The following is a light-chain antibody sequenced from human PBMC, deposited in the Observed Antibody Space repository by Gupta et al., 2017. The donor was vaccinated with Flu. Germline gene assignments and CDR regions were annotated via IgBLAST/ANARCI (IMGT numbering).Light chain of an antibody. CDR3: QAWDSSHVV. CDR2: QDS. Sequence: SYELPQPPSVSVSPGQTASITCSGDKLGDKYACWYQQKPGQSLVLVIYQDSKRPSGIPERFSGSNSGNTATLTISGTQAMDEADYYCQAWDSSHVVFGGGTKLTVL. V-gene: IGLV3-1*01. CDR1: KLGDKY. J-gene: IGLJ2*01.